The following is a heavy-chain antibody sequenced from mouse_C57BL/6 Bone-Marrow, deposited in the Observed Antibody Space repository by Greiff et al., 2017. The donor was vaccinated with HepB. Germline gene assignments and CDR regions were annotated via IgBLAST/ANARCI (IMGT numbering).Heavy chain of an antibody. V-gene: IGHV14-4*01. D-gene: IGHD1-1*01. CDR2: IDPENGDT. CDR3: TAGVITTVVPDFDY. CDR1: GFNIKDDY. J-gene: IGHJ2*01. Sequence: VQLKQSGAELVRPGASVKLSCTASGFNIKDDYMHWVKQRPEQGLEWIGWIDPENGDTEYASKFQGKATLTADTSSNTAYLQLSSLTSEDTAVYYCTAGVITTVVPDFDYWGQGTTLTVSS.